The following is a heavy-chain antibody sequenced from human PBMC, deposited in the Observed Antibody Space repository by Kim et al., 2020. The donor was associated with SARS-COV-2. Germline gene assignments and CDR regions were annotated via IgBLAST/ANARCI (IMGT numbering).Heavy chain of an antibody. Sequence: GGSLRLSCVASGFIFSDYSMSWIRQAPGKGLEWISNIGDSTTTRDYADSVKGRFTISRDNAKNSLYLQMNSLRDDDTAFYYCARQACSDGSCQSRPIDL. V-gene: IGHV3-11*01. J-gene: IGHJ2*01. CDR3: ARQACSDGSCQSRPIDL. CDR2: IGDSTTTR. D-gene: IGHD2-15*01. CDR1: GFIFSDYS.